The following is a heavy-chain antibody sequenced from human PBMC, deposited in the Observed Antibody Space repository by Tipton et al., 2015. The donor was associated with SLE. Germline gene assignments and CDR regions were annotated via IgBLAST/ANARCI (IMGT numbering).Heavy chain of an antibody. D-gene: IGHD1-14*01. V-gene: IGHV3-9*01. CDR2: ISWNSANI. CDR3: AREGITDCAMDV. J-gene: IGHJ6*02. Sequence: SLRLSCATSGINFDDYAFHWVRQAPGKGLEWVSGISWNSANILYADSVQGRFTISRDNAKNSLFLQMNSLRAEDTAVYYCAREGITDCAMDVWGQGTTITVSS. CDR1: GINFDDYA.